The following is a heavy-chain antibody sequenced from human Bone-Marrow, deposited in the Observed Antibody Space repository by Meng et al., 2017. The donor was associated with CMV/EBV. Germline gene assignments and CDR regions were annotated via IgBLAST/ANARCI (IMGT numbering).Heavy chain of an antibody. D-gene: IGHD1-1*01. CDR2: INPNSGGT. CDR1: GYTFTSYD. V-gene: IGHV1-2*02. Sequence: ASVKVSCKPSGYTFTSYDINWVRQAPGQGLEWMGWINPNSGGTNYAQKFQGRVTMTRDTSISTAYMELSSLRSEDTAVYYCAAEKYNWNDARSQFDYWGQGTLVTVSS. CDR3: AAEKYNWNDARSQFDY. J-gene: IGHJ4*02.